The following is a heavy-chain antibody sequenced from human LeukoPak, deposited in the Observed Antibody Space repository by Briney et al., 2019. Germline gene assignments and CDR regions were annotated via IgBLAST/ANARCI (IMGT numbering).Heavy chain of an antibody. V-gene: IGHV3-23*01. CDR2: ISGSGGST. CDR3: AASDYDFWSAYYNGFDY. J-gene: IGHJ4*02. Sequence: GGSLRLSCAASGFTFSSYAMSWVRQAPGKGLEWVSTISGSGGSTYYADSVKGRFTISRDNSENTLYLQMNSLRAEDTAVYYCAASDYDFWSAYYNGFDYWGQGTLVTVSS. D-gene: IGHD3-3*01. CDR1: GFTFSSYA.